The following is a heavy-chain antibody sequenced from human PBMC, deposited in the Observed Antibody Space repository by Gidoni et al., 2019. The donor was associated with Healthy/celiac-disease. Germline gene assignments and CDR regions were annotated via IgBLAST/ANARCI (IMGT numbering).Heavy chain of an antibody. Sequence: QLQLQESVPVLVKPSETLSFSCTVAGGYSRSSLSYWGWLRQPPGKGLEWIGSIYYIGSTYYNPSLKSRVTISVDTSKNQFSLKLSSVTAADTAVYYCATCSPLYSGYGHDFAYWGQGTLVTVSS. J-gene: IGHJ4*02. CDR1: GGYSRSSLSY. CDR2: IYYIGST. D-gene: IGHD5-12*01. CDR3: ATCSPLYSGYGHDFAY. V-gene: IGHV4-39*07.